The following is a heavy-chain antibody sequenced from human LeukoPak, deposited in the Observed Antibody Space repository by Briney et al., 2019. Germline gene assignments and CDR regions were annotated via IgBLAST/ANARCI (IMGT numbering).Heavy chain of an antibody. D-gene: IGHD5-12*01. Sequence: KPSETLSLTCTVSGGSISSYYWSWIRQPPGKGLEWIGSIYYSGSTYYNPSLKSRVTISVDTSKNQFSLKLSSVTAADTAVYYCARGPYERFPIYYMDVWGKGTTVTVSS. V-gene: IGHV4-59*12. CDR2: IYYSGST. CDR3: ARGPYERFPIYYMDV. J-gene: IGHJ6*03. CDR1: GGSISSYY.